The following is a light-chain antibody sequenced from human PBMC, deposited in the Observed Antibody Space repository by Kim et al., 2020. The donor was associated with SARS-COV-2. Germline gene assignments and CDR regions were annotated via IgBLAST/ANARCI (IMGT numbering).Light chain of an antibody. Sequence: QSALTQPRSVSGSPGQSVTISCTGTSSDVGGYNYVSWYQQHPGKAPKLMIYDVSKRPSGVPDRFSGSKSGNTASLTISGLQAEDEADYYCCSYAGSSNWVFGGGTQLTVL. CDR3: CSYAGSSNWV. V-gene: IGLV2-11*01. CDR1: SSDVGGYNY. J-gene: IGLJ3*02. CDR2: DVS.